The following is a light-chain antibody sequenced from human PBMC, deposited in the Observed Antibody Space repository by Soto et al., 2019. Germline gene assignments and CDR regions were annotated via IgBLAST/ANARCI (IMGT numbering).Light chain of an antibody. V-gene: IGKV3-20*01. J-gene: IGKJ1*01. CDR2: GAS. CDR1: QSVSSSY. Sequence: EIVLTQSPGTLSLSPGERATLSCRASQSVSSSYLAWYQQKPGQAPRLLIYGASSRATGIPDRFSCSGSGTDFTLTISRLEPEDFAVYYCQQYGSSPPTFDQGTKVEIK. CDR3: QQYGSSPPT.